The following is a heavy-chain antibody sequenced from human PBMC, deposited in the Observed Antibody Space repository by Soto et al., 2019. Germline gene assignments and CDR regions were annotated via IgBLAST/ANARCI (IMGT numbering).Heavy chain of an antibody. J-gene: IGHJ3*02. V-gene: IGHV1-8*01. D-gene: IGHD7-27*01. Sequence: QVQLVQSGAEVKKPGASVKVSCKASGYTFTSYDINWVRQATGQGLEWMGWMNPNSGNTGYAQKFQGRVTMTRNTSISTAYMELSSLISEVTAEYYWARPGSLLGTCDIWGQGTMVTVSS. CDR1: GYTFTSYD. CDR2: MNPNSGNT. CDR3: ARPGSLLGTCDI.